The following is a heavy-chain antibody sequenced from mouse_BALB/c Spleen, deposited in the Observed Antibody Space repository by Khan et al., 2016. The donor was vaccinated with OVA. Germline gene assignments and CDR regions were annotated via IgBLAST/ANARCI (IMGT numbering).Heavy chain of an antibody. CDR2: IRSDGDYT. V-gene: IGHV5-6*01. J-gene: IGHJ3*01. Sequence: EVELVESGGDLVKSGGSLKLSCAASGFTFSPYSMSWVRQTPDKRLEWVATIRSDGDYTYYPDSVKGRFNISRDNAKNPLYLQMSSLKSEDTAIYYCATHLTGSFAYWGQGTLVTVSA. CDR1: GFTFSPYS. CDR3: ATHLTGSFAY.